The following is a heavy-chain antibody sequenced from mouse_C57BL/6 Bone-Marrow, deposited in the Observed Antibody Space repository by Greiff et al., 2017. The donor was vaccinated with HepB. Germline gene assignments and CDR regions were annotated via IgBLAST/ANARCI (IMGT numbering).Heavy chain of an antibody. J-gene: IGHJ4*01. CDR1: GFSLTSYG. Sequence: QVQLQQSGPGLVQPSQSLSITCTVSGFSLTSYGVHWVRQSPGKGLEWLGVIWSGGSTENNAAFIYRLSISKDNSKSQVFFKMNSLQADDTAIYYCARSYYAMDYWGQGTSVTVSS. CDR3: ARSYYAMDY. V-gene: IGHV2-2*01. CDR2: IWSGGST.